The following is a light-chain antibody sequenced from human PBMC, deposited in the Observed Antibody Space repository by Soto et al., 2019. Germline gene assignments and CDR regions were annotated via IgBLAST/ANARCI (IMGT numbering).Light chain of an antibody. J-gene: IGKJ1*01. CDR1: QGISNY. V-gene: IGKV1-27*01. CDR2: AAS. CDR3: QHQRT. Sequence: DMQMTQSPSSLSASVGDRVTITCRASQGISNYLAWYQQKPGKVPKLLIYAASTLQSGVPSRFSGSGSGTEFTLTISSLQPDDFATYYCQHQRTFGQGTKVDIK.